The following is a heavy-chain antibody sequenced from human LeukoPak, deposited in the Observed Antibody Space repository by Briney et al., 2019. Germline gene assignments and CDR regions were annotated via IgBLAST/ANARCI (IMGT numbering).Heavy chain of an antibody. CDR2: ISSSSSYI. D-gene: IGHD3-22*01. CDR1: GFTFSTYS. CDR3: ARTLFYDSSGYFGY. Sequence: PGGSLRLSCAASGFTFSTYSLNWVRQAPGKGLEWVSSISSSSSYIYYADSVKGRFTISRDNAKNSLYLQMNSLRAEDTAVYYCARTLFYDSSGYFGYWGQGTLVTASS. V-gene: IGHV3-21*01. J-gene: IGHJ4*02.